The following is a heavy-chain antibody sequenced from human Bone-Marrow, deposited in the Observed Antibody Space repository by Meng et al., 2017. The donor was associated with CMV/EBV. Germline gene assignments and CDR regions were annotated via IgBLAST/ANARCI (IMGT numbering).Heavy chain of an antibody. V-gene: IGHV1-18*01. CDR1: GYTFTSYG. CDR3: ARDQWLSTPSYYYYYGMDV. CDR2: ISAYNGNT. D-gene: IGHD3-22*01. Sequence: ASVKVSCKASGYTFTSYGISWVRQAPGQGLEWMGWISAYNGNTNYAQKLQGRVTMTTDTSTSTAYMELRSLRSDDTAVYYCARDQWLSTPSYYYYYGMDVWGQGTTVTGSS. J-gene: IGHJ6*02.